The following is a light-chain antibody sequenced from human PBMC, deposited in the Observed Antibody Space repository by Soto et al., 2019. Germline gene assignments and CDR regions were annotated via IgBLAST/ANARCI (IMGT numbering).Light chain of an antibody. CDR2: DVS. CDR1: IDDVTAYYR. J-gene: IGLJ1*01. Sequence: QSALTQPPSVSGSPGQSVTISCSGTIDDVTAYYRLSWYQQTPGTAPKLMIYDVSNRPSGVPDRFSGSRSGNTASLTISGLQAEDEGDYYCSVYTRTSTYVFGTGTKLTVL. CDR3: SVYTRTSTYV. V-gene: IGLV2-18*01.